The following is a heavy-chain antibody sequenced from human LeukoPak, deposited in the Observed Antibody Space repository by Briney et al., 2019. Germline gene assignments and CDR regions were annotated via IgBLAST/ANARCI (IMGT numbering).Heavy chain of an antibody. CDR3: ARHRGYSSGWYWFDP. Sequence: SETLSLTCTVSGGSISSSSYYWGWIRQPPGKGLEWIGSIYYSGSTYYNPSLKSRVTISVDTSKNQFSLELSSVTAADTAVYYCARHRGYSSGWYWFDPWGQGTLVTVSS. J-gene: IGHJ5*02. CDR1: GGSISSSSYY. V-gene: IGHV4-39*07. CDR2: IYYSGST. D-gene: IGHD6-19*01.